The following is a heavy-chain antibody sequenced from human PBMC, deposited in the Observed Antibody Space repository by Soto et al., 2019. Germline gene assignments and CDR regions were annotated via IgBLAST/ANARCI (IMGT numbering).Heavy chain of an antibody. Sequence: QVQLVESGGGVVQPGRSLRLSCAASGFTFSSYGMHWVRQAPGKGLEWVAVISYDGSNKYYADSVKGRFTISRDNSKNTLYLKMNSLRAEDRVVYYGAKDYRVLLWLGGFDVFDIGGQGTMVPVSS. V-gene: IGHV3-30*18. CDR2: ISYDGSNK. CDR1: GFTFSSYG. J-gene: IGHJ3*02. D-gene: IGHD3-10*01. CDR3: AKDYRVLLWLGGFDVFDI.